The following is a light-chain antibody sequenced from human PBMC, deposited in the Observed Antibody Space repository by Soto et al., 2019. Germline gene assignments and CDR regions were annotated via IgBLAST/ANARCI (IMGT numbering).Light chain of an antibody. CDR3: CSYAGGGIYV. Sequence: QSALTQPASVSGSPGQSITISCTGTSSDVGTYDLVSWYQQHPGNAPRLMIYEATKRPSGVSNRFSGSKSGNTASLTISGIQAEDEADFDCCSYAGGGIYVFGTGTQLTVL. J-gene: IGLJ1*01. CDR1: SSDVGTYDL. V-gene: IGLV2-23*01. CDR2: EAT.